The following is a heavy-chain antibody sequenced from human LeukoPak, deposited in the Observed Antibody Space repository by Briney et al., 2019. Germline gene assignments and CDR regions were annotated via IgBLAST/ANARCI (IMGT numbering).Heavy chain of an antibody. CDR2: IYYSGST. CDR3: ARTRANTFDY. J-gene: IGHJ4*02. V-gene: IGHV4-59*01. Sequence: SETLSLTCTVSGGSISSYYWSWLRQPPGKGLEWIGYIYYSGSTNYNPSLKSRVTISVDTSKNQFSLKLSSVTAADTAVYYCARTRANTFDYWGQGTLVTVSS. CDR1: GGSISSYY.